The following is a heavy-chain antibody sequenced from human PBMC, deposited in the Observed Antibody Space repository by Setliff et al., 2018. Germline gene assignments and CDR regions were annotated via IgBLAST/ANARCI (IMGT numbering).Heavy chain of an antibody. CDR2: INPNSGGA. V-gene: IGHV1-2*02. D-gene: IGHD3-10*01. J-gene: IGHJ3*02. CDR3: ARDLNRWFGGFAFDI. CDR1: GYTFTGYY. Sequence: GASVKVSCKASGYTFTGYYMHWVRQAPGQGLEWMGWINPNSGGANYAQKFQGRVTMTRDTSISTGYMELSRLRSDDTAVHYCARDLNRWFGGFAFDIWGQGTMVTVSS.